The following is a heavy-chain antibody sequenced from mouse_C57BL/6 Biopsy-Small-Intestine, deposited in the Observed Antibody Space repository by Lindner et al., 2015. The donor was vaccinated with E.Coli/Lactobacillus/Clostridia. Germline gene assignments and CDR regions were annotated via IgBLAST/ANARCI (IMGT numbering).Heavy chain of an antibody. CDR3: ARFDSNFYYFDY. CDR2: ISPYYGST. V-gene: IGHV1-39*01. CDR1: GYSFTGYN. J-gene: IGHJ2*01. D-gene: IGHD2-5*01. Sequence: VQLQESGADLVKPGASVKISCKASGYSFTGYNMNWVKQSHGKSLEWIGNISPYYGSTSYNQKFKGKATLTVDKSSSTGYMQLNSLTSEDSAVYYCARFDSNFYYFDYWGQGTTLTVSS.